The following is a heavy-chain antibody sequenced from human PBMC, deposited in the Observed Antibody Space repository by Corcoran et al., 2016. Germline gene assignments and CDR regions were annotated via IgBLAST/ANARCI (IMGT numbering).Heavy chain of an antibody. D-gene: IGHD6-13*01. Sequence: EVQLVESGGGLVQPGGSLRLSCAASGFTFSSYSMNWVRQAPGKGLEWVSYISSSSSTIYYADSVKGRFTISRDNAKNSLYLQMNSLRAEDTAVYYCAGDFWEYSSSPGGGFDPWGQGTLVTVSS. CDR3: AGDFWEYSSSPGGGFDP. CDR1: GFTFSSYS. J-gene: IGHJ5*02. V-gene: IGHV3-48*04. CDR2: ISSSSSTI.